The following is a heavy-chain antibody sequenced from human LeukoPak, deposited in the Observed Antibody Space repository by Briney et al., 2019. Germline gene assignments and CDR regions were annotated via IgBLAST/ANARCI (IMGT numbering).Heavy chain of an antibody. CDR3: ARDPTVDFWSGLQGVDY. CDR1: GFTFSNAW. V-gene: IGHV3-23*01. CDR2: ISGSGGST. J-gene: IGHJ4*02. Sequence: PGGSLRLSCAASGFTFSNAWMSWVRQAPGKGLEWVSAISGSGGSTYYADSVKGRFTISRDNFKNTLYLQMNSLRAEDTAVYYRARDPTVDFWSGLQGVDYWGQGTLVSVSS. D-gene: IGHD3-3*01.